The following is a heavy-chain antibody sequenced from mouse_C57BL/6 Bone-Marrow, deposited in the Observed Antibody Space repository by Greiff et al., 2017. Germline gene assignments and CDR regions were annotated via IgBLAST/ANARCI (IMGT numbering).Heavy chain of an antibody. V-gene: IGHV5-4*01. J-gene: IGHJ2*01. CDR3: ARGSYDRDY. CDR2: ISDGGSYT. CDR1: GFTFSSYA. D-gene: IGHD2-3*01. Sequence: EVHLVESGGGLVKPGGSLKLSCAASGFTFSSYAMSWVRQTPEKRLEWVATISDGGSYTYYPDNVKGRFTISRDNAKNNLYLQMSHLKSEDTAMYYCARGSYDRDYWGQGTTLTVSS.